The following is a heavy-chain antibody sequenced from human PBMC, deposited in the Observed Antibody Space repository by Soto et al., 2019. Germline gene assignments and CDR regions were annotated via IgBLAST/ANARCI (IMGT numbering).Heavy chain of an antibody. CDR3: ARGGGGSGSYYRYYYYGMDV. D-gene: IGHD3-10*01. CDR2: INAGNGNT. Sequence: ASVKVSCKASGYTFTSYAMHWVRQAPGQRLEWTGWINAGNGNTKYSQKFQGRVTITRDTSASTAYMELSSLRSEDTAVYYCARGGGGSGSYYRYYYYGMDVWGQGTMVTVSS. CDR1: GYTFTSYA. J-gene: IGHJ6*02. V-gene: IGHV1-3*01.